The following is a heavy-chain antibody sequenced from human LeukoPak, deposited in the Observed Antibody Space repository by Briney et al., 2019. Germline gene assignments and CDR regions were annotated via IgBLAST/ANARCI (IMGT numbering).Heavy chain of an antibody. CDR3: ARGDNSGYDRGYFDY. CDR2: IIPILGIA. V-gene: IGHV1-69*04. CDR1: GGTFSSYA. J-gene: IGHJ4*02. D-gene: IGHD5-12*01. Sequence: SVKVSCKASGGTFSSYAISWVRQAPGQGLEWMGRIIPILGIANYAQKFQGRVTITADKSTSTAYMELSSLRSEDTAVYYCARGDNSGYDRGYFDYWGQGTLVTVSS.